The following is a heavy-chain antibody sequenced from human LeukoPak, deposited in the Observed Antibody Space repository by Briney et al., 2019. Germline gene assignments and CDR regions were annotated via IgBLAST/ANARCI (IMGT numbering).Heavy chain of an antibody. CDR2: IIPIFGTA. D-gene: IGHD1-26*01. V-gene: IGHV1-69*05. CDR1: GGTLSSYA. J-gene: IGHJ3*02. CDR3: ASRERSGSYQRYAFDI. Sequence: ASVKVSCKASGGTLSSYAISWVRQAPGQGLEWMGRIIPIFGTANYAQKFQGRVTITTDESTSTAYMELSSLRSEDTAVYYCASRERSGSYQRYAFDIWGQGTMVTVSS.